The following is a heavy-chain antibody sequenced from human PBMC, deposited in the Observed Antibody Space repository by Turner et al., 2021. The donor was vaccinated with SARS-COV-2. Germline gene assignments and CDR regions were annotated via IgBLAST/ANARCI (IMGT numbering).Heavy chain of an antibody. CDR2: VDPEDGKT. V-gene: IGHV1-69-2*01. CDR3: TRQVAQMGRGVISWFDP. Sequence: QLVQSGAEVKKPGATVKISCKVSGYTLTDYYMHWVQQAPGKGLGWMGLVDPEDGKTRCGEKLQGKVTMTADTSTDTAYMELSSLGSEDAAVYYCTRQVAQMGRGVISWFDPWGQGTLVTVSS. D-gene: IGHD3-10*01. CDR1: GYTLTDYY. J-gene: IGHJ5*02.